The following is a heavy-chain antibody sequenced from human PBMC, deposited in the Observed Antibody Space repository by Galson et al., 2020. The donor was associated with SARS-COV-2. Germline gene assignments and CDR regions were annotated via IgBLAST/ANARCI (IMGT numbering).Heavy chain of an antibody. CDR1: GFTFSSYW. D-gene: IGHD6-19*01. CDR2: IKQDGSEK. Sequence: GESLKISCAASGFTFSSYWMSWVRQAPGKGLEWVANIKQDGSEKYYVDSVKGRFTISRDNAKNSLYLQMNSLRAEDTAVYYCARDVLAVAGTDYYYGMDVWGQGTTVTVSS. J-gene: IGHJ6*02. V-gene: IGHV3-7*05. CDR3: ARDVLAVAGTDYYYGMDV.